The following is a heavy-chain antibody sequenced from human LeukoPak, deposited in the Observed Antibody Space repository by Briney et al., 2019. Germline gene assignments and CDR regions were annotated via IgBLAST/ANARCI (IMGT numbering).Heavy chain of an antibody. D-gene: IGHD3-9*01. J-gene: IGHJ4*02. Sequence: PGGSLRLSCAASGFTFSSYGMHWVRQAPGKGLEWVAFIRCDGSNKYYADSVKGRFTISRDNSKNTLYLQMNSLRAEDTAVYYCAKGRDLVIAYYFDYWGQGTLVTVSS. CDR3: AKGRDLVIAYYFDY. CDR2: IRCDGSNK. CDR1: GFTFSSYG. V-gene: IGHV3-30*02.